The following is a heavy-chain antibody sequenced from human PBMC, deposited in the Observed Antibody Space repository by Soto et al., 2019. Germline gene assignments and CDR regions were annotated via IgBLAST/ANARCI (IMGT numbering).Heavy chain of an antibody. CDR1: GFTFSSYS. V-gene: IGHV3-30-3*01. CDR2: ISYDGSNK. CDR3: ARNRYYYDSSVYYGY. D-gene: IGHD3-22*01. J-gene: IGHJ4*02. Sequence: GGSLRLSCAASGFTFSSYSMHWGRPAPGKGLEWVAVISYDGSNKYYADSVKGRFTISRESSKNTPYLQMNNLRAEDTAVDYWARNRYYYDSSVYYGYWAREPLVTVS.